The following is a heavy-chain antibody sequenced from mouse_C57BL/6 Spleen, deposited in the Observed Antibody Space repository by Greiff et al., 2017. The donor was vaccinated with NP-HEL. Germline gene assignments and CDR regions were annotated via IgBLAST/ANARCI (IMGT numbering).Heavy chain of an antibody. CDR1: GYTFTSYW. J-gene: IGHJ4*01. V-gene: IGHV1-52*01. CDR3: ARSEYYYGSSYAMDY. CDR2: IDPSDSET. Sequence: VQLQQPGAELVRPGSSVKLSCKASGYTFTSYWMHWVKQRPIQGLEWIGNIDPSDSETHYNQKFKDKATLTVDKSSSTAYMQLSSLTSEDSAVYYCARSEYYYGSSYAMDYWGQGTSVTVSS. D-gene: IGHD1-1*01.